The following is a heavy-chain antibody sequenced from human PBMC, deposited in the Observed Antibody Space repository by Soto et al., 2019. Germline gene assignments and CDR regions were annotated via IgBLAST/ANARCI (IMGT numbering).Heavy chain of an antibody. CDR3: ARAPLYLYGDAPPYYFDY. Sequence: QVQLQESGPGLVKPSETLSLTCTVSGGSISSYYWSWIRQPPGKGLEWIGYIYYSGSTNYNPSLKSRVTISVDTSKNQFSLKLSSVTAADTAVYYCARAPLYLYGDAPPYYFDYWGQGTLVTVSS. V-gene: IGHV4-59*01. D-gene: IGHD4-17*01. CDR1: GGSISSYY. J-gene: IGHJ4*02. CDR2: IYYSGST.